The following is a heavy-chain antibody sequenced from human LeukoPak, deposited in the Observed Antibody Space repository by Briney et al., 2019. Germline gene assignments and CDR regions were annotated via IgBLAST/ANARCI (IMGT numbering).Heavy chain of an antibody. CDR2: IYYSGST. J-gene: IGHJ4*02. CDR3: ARDFRSPIAAFDY. Sequence: SETLSLTCTVSGGSISSSSYYWGWIRQPPGKGLEWIGSIYYSGSTYYNPSLKSRVTISVDTSKNQFSLKLSSVTAADTAVYYCARDFRSPIAAFDYWGQGTLVTVSS. V-gene: IGHV4-39*07. CDR1: GGSISSSSYY. D-gene: IGHD6-13*01.